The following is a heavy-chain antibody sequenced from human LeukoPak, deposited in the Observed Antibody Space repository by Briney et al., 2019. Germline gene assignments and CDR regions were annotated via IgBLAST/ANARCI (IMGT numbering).Heavy chain of an antibody. D-gene: IGHD3-22*01. CDR3: ARDTASYDSSGYYYLSAFDC. J-gene: IGHJ4*02. V-gene: IGHV3-21*01. CDR1: GFTFSSHS. Sequence: GGSLRLSCAASGFTFSSHSMNWVRQAPGKGLEWVSSISSSSGYIYYADSVKGRFTISRDNAKNSLYLQMNSLRAEDTAVYYCARDTASYDSSGYYYLSAFDCWGQGTLVTVSS. CDR2: ISSSSGYI.